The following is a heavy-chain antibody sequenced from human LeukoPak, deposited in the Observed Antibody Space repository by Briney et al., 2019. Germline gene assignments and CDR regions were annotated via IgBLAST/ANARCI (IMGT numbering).Heavy chain of an antibody. V-gene: IGHV4-59*01. CDR2: IYYSGST. CDR1: GGSISSYY. J-gene: IGHJ6*03. D-gene: IGHD3-9*01. CDR3: ARLSFDWLLSSWDYYYYMDA. Sequence: PSETLSLTCTVSGGSISSYYWSWIRQPPGKGLEWIGYIYYSGSTNYNPSLKSRVTISVDTSKNQFSLKLSSVTAADTAVYYCARLSFDWLLSSWDYYYYMDAWGKGTTVTISS.